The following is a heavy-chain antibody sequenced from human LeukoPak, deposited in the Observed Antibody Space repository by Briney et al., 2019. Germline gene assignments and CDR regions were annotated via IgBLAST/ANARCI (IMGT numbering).Heavy chain of an antibody. D-gene: IGHD6-19*01. V-gene: IGHV3-23*01. Sequence: PGGSLRLSCAASGFTFSSYAMRWVRQAPGKGLEWVSAISGSGGSTYYADSVKGRFTISRDNSKNTLYLQMNSLRAEDTAVYYCAKDNRYSSGWYGSFDYWGQGTLVTVSS. CDR2: ISGSGGST. CDR3: AKDNRYSSGWYGSFDY. CDR1: GFTFSSYA. J-gene: IGHJ4*02.